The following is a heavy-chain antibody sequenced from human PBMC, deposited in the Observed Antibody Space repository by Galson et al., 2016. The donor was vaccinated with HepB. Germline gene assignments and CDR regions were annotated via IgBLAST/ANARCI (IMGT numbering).Heavy chain of an antibody. CDR1: GYTFTSYA. Sequence: SVKVSCKASGYTFTSYAMHWVRQAPGQRLEWMGWINAGNGNTQCSQKFQGRVTITRDTSAGTAYMALSSLRSEDTAVYYCARDDYLGNCSSTSCLRDYYYYGMDVWGQGTTVTLTS. D-gene: IGHD2-2*01. CDR2: INAGNGNT. CDR3: ARDDYLGNCSSTSCLRDYYYYGMDV. J-gene: IGHJ6*02. V-gene: IGHV1-3*01.